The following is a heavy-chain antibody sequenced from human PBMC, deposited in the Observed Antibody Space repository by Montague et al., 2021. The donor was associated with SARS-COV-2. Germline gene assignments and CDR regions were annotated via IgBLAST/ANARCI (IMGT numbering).Heavy chain of an antibody. CDR2: IYHSGST. CDR3: ARDDGWSAY. V-gene: IGHV4-4*02. D-gene: IGHD3-3*01. J-gene: IGHJ4*02. Sequence: SETLSLTCAVSGGSISNSNWWTWVRQPPGKGLEWIGEIYHSGSTNYNSSLGSRVTISVDKSKNQFSLKLTSVTAADTAVYYCARDDGWSAYWGQGTLVTVSS. CDR1: GGSISNSNW.